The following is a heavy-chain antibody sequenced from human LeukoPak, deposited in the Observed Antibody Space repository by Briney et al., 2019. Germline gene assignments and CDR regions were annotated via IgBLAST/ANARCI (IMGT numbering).Heavy chain of an antibody. CDR2: INTNTGNP. Sequence: ASVKVSCKASGYTFTSYAMNWVRQAPGQGLEWMGWINTNTGNPTYAQGFTGRFVFSLDTSVSTAYLQISSLKAEHTAVYYCARDWVSSGWPRHFDYWGQGTLVTVSS. CDR1: GYTFTSYA. CDR3: ARDWVSSGWPRHFDY. D-gene: IGHD6-19*01. V-gene: IGHV7-4-1*02. J-gene: IGHJ4*02.